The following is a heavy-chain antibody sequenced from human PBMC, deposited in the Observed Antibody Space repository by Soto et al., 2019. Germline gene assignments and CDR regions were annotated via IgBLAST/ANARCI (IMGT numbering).Heavy chain of an antibody. J-gene: IGHJ4*02. CDR3: ARVYSSSWYYFDY. Sequence: ASVKVSCKASGYTFTSYDINWVRQATGQGLEWMGWMNPNSGNTGYAQKFQGRVTMTRNTSISTAYMELSSLRSEDTAVYYCARVYSSSWYYFDYWGQGTLVTVCS. CDR2: MNPNSGNT. V-gene: IGHV1-8*01. D-gene: IGHD6-13*01. CDR1: GYTFTSYD.